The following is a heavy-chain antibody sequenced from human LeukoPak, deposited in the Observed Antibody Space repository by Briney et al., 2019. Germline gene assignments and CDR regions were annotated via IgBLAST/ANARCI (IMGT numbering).Heavy chain of an antibody. CDR1: GYTFTGYY. J-gene: IGHJ3*02. CDR2: IIPIFGTA. V-gene: IGHV1-69*05. D-gene: IGHD5-12*01. CDR3: ARSREWPRTDAFDI. Sequence: GASVKVSCKASGYTFTGYYMHWVRQAPGQGLEWMGGIIPIFGTANYAQKFQGRVTITTDESTSTAYMELSSLRSEDTAVYYCARSREWPRTDAFDIWGQGTMVTVSS.